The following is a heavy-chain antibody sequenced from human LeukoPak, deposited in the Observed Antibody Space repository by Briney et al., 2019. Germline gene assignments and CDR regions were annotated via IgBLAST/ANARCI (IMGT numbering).Heavy chain of an antibody. CDR2: IYYSGTT. Sequence: SQTLSLTCTVSGGSIRTSGNYWSWIRHHPGKGLEWMGCIYYSGTTYDSPSLKSRLTVSVDTPKNQFFLDLTSVTAADTAVYYCARLVYGNGWQIDYWGRGTLVTVSS. CDR3: ARLVYGNGWQIDY. CDR1: GGSIRTSGNY. V-gene: IGHV4-31*03. J-gene: IGHJ4*02. D-gene: IGHD2-8*01.